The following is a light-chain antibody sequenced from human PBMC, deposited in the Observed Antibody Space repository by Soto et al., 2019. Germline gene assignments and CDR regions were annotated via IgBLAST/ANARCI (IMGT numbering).Light chain of an antibody. J-gene: IGLJ1*01. Sequence: SALTQPASVSGSPGQSITISCTGTGSDVGGYNYVSWYQHHPGKAPKLMIYDVTDRPSGISFRFSGSKSGNTASLTISRLQAEDEADYYCSSYTSSNTVLFGAGTKVTVL. CDR1: GSDVGGYNY. V-gene: IGLV2-14*03. CDR3: SSYTSSNTVL. CDR2: DVT.